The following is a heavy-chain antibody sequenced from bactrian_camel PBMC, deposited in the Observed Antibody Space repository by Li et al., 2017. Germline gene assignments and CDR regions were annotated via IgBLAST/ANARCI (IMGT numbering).Heavy chain of an antibody. J-gene: IGHJ4*01. Sequence: QVQLVESGGDSVQAGGSLRLSCEVSGYSYHKTYCLAWFRQAPGKGREGVATITNIGGTKYLDSVQGRFIISHANDNKAIYLQMNNLRPEDTAMYYCAAAPTERWLSCGFRTNYPYWGQGTQVTVS. CDR3: AAAPTERWLSCGFRTNYPY. V-gene: IGHV3S53*01. D-gene: IGHD6*01. CDR1: GYSYHKTYC. CDR2: ITNIGGT.